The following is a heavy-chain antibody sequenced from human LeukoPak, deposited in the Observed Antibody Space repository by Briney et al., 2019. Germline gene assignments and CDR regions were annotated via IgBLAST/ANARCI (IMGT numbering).Heavy chain of an antibody. Sequence: ASVKVSCTASGYTFTSYDINWVRQATGQGLGWMGIIKPSGGSTSTAQKFQGRVTMTGDTSTSTVYMELSGLRSEDTAVYYCARDRDGYKSAFDIWGEGTMVTVSS. D-gene: IGHD5-24*01. J-gene: IGHJ3*02. V-gene: IGHV1-46*01. CDR2: IKPSGGST. CDR3: ARDRDGYKSAFDI. CDR1: GYTFTSYD.